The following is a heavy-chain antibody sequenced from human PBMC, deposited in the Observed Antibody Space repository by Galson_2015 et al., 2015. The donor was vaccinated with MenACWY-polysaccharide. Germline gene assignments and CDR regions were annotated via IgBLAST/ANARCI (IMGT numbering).Heavy chain of an antibody. V-gene: IGHV3-33*01. D-gene: IGHD3-10*02. Sequence: SLSLAGAASGLKVGCSGLHWVRQAPGTGVAWVAVIQNDGSQKQSLASVKGPFPISRHHSQNPLYLEMNSLRAEDTALYYCAREGSRIVFHAFDVWGQGTMVIVSS. CDR3: AREGSRIVFHAFDV. CDR1: GLKVGCSG. CDR2: IQNDGSQK. J-gene: IGHJ3*01.